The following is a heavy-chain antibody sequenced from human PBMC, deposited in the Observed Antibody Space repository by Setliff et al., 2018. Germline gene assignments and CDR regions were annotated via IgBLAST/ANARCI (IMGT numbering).Heavy chain of an antibody. CDR1: GGSFSNHG. CDR2: INPIFGTT. Sequence: SVKVSCKASGGSFSNHGFTWVRQAPGQGLEWMGGINPIFGTTTYGQKFQGRVSITTDKSTTTAYMQLSSLTSGDTAVYYCARSSGPRVVLAADFDNWGQGTLVTVSS. D-gene: IGHD3-9*01. J-gene: IGHJ4*02. V-gene: IGHV1-69*05. CDR3: ARSSGPRVVLAADFDN.